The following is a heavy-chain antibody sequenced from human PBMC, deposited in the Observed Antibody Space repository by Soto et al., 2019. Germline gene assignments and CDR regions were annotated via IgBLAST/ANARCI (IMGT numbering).Heavy chain of an antibody. Sequence: GGSLRLSCAASGFTFSSYAMHWVRQAPGKGLEWVAVISYDGSNKYYADSVKGRFTISRDNSKNTLYLQMNSLRAEDTAVYYCARDQSGSGYRGNGMDVWGQGTTVTVSS. D-gene: IGHD3-22*01. CDR3: ARDQSGSGYRGNGMDV. V-gene: IGHV3-30-3*01. CDR1: GFTFSSYA. CDR2: ISYDGSNK. J-gene: IGHJ6*02.